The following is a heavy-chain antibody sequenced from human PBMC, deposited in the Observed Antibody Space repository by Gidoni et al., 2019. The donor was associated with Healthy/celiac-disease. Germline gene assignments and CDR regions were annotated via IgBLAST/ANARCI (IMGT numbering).Heavy chain of an antibody. CDR1: GGSISSSSYY. J-gene: IGHJ4*02. V-gene: IGHV4-39*01. Sequence: QLQLQESGPGLVKPSETLSLTCTVSGGSISSSSYYWGWIRQPPGKGLEWIGSIYYSGSTYYNPSLKSRVTISVDTSKNQFSLKLSSVTAADTAVYYCARQGPYYYDSSGYSKLYYFDYWGQGTLVTVSS. CDR2: IYYSGST. CDR3: ARQGPYYYDSSGYSKLYYFDY. D-gene: IGHD3-22*01.